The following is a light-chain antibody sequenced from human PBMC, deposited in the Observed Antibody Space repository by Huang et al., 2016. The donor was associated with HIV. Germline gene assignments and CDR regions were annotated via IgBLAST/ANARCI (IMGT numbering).Light chain of an antibody. CDR3: QQYDNWPLT. V-gene: IGKV3-15*01. CDR2: GAA. J-gene: IGKJ4*01. CDR1: PSVSTN. Sequence: ERVMTQSPATVSLSPGERATLSCRASPSVSTNLAWYQQRPGQAPRLLIYGAATRATGIPARFSGGGSGAEFTLTISSLQSEDFAVYYCQQYDNWPLTFGGGTKVQIK.